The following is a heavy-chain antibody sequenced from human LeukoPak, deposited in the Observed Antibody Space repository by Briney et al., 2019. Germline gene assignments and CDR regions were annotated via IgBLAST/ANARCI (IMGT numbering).Heavy chain of an antibody. Sequence: PGGSLRLSCAASEFSVGSNYMTWVRQAPGKGLEWVSLIYSGGSTYYADSVKGRFTISRDNAKNSLYLQMNSLRAEDTAVYYCASGSGYCSGGSCSDYWGQGTLVTVSS. D-gene: IGHD2-15*01. CDR3: ASGSGYCSGGSCSDY. J-gene: IGHJ4*02. CDR1: EFSVGSNY. CDR2: IYSGGST. V-gene: IGHV3-66*01.